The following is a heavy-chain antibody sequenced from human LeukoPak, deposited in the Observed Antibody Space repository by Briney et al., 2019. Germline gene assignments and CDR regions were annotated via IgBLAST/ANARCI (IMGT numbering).Heavy chain of an antibody. V-gene: IGHV3-21*01. D-gene: IGHD1-14*01. Sequence: GGSLRLSCAASGFGFSSSGINWVRQAPGKGLEWVSSIGSTGTDRYYADSVKGRFTISRDNAKNSLYLQMNSLRAEDTAVYYCATETIGRHYDYWGQGTLLTVSS. CDR2: IGSTGTDR. J-gene: IGHJ4*02. CDR3: ATETIGRHYDY. CDR1: GFGFSSSG.